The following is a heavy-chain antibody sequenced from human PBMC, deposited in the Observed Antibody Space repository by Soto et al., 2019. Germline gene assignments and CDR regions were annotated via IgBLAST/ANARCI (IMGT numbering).Heavy chain of an antibody. D-gene: IGHD3-10*01. Sequence: GVLRLSCAASGFTFTTYAMTWVRQAPGKGLEWVSAISGSGGSTYYAASVKGRFTISRDISKNTLYLQMNSLRAEDTAVYYWAKKGSGMLFYYYYGMDVWGQGTTVTVSS. V-gene: IGHV3-23*01. CDR1: GFTFTTYA. J-gene: IGHJ6*02. CDR3: AKKGSGMLFYYYYGMDV. CDR2: ISGSGGST.